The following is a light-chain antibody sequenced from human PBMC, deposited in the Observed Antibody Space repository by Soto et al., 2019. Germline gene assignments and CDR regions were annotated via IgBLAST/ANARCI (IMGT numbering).Light chain of an antibody. J-gene: IGKJ1*01. CDR2: AAS. CDR1: QAISTW. V-gene: IGKV1D-12*01. CDR3: QQANSFPRT. Sequence: DIQMTQSPSSVSASVGERVTSTCRASQAISTWLAWYQQKPGKAPKILIYAASNLQTGVPSRFSGSVSGTDFTLTISSLQPEDFATYYCQQANSFPRTFGQGTKVEIK.